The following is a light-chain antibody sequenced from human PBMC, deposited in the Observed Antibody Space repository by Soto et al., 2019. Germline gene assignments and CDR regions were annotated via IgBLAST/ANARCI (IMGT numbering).Light chain of an antibody. J-gene: IGKJ5*01. CDR1: QRVSNNF. CDR3: QHYGISPVT. V-gene: IGKV3D-20*01. Sequence: VVLTQFPGTLALSPGETATLSCGASQRVSNNFLGWYQQKPGLPPRLLIYDATSRANGIPERFSGSGSATDFTLTISRLEPEDFALYYCQHYGISPVTFGQGTRLEIK. CDR2: DAT.